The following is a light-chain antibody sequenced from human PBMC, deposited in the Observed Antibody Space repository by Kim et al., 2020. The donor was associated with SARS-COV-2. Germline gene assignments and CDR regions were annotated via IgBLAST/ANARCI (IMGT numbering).Light chain of an antibody. Sequence: DVQMTQSPSSLSASVGDRVTITCRASRDITNSLTWFQQKPGKVPKLLIYAASILQSGVPSRFSGSGSGTDFTLTISSLQPEDVATYYCQKYNSAPRTFGQGTKVDIK. CDR2: AAS. V-gene: IGKV1-27*01. J-gene: IGKJ1*01. CDR1: RDITNS. CDR3: QKYNSAPRT.